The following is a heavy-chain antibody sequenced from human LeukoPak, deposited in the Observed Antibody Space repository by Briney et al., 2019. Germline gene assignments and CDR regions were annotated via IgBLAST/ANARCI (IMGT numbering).Heavy chain of an antibody. CDR2: IKEDGGEK. D-gene: IGHD3-10*01. J-gene: IGHJ4*02. CDR3: ARDRGWLTSDY. Sequence: GGSLRLSCAASGFTFSTYWMGWVRQAPGKGLEWLGNIKEDGGEKYYVDFVKGRFTISRDNAKNSLSLQINSLRVEDTAVYYCARDRGWLTSDYWGQGTLVTVSS. CDR1: GFTFSTYW. V-gene: IGHV3-7*03.